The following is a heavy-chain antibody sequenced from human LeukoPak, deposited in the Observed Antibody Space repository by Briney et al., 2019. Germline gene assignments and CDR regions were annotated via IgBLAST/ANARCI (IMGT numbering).Heavy chain of an antibody. V-gene: IGHV4-38-2*02. Sequence: PSETLSLTCTVSGYSINSGYYWGWIRQPPGKGLEWIGSIYHSGSTYYNPSLKSRVTISVDTSKNQFTLKLSSVTAADTAVYYCARDQYDFWSGYYTGDFDYWGQGTLVTVSS. CDR3: ARDQYDFWSGYYTGDFDY. CDR1: GYSINSGYY. CDR2: IYHSGST. J-gene: IGHJ4*02. D-gene: IGHD3-3*01.